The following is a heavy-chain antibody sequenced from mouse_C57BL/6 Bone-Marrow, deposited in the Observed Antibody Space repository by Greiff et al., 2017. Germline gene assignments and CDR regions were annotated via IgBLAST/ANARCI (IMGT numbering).Heavy chain of an antibody. CDR3: ARYYGRSYYAMDY. Sequence: EVKLLESGAELVKPGASVKLSCTASGFNIKDYYMHWVKQRTEQGLAWIGRIDPEDGETKYAPKFQGKATITADTSSNTAYLQLSSLTSENTAVEYCARYYGRSYYAMDYWGQGTSVTVSS. CDR1: GFNIKDYY. D-gene: IGHD1-1*01. CDR2: IDPEDGET. V-gene: IGHV14-2*01. J-gene: IGHJ4*01.